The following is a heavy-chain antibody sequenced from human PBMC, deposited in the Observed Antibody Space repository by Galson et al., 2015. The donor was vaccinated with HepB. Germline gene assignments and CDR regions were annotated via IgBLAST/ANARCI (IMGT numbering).Heavy chain of an antibody. J-gene: IGHJ4*02. CDR2: IYYSGST. V-gene: IGHV4-59*08. CDR3: ARHPRGVRGVLDYFDF. Sequence: LTCTVSGDSINNYYWSWIRQTPGKGLEWIGYIYYSGSTNYNPSLNGRVTISVDTSENQFSLRLTSATAADTAVYFCARHPRGVRGVLDYFDFWGQGILVTVSS. D-gene: IGHD3-10*01. CDR1: GDSINNYY.